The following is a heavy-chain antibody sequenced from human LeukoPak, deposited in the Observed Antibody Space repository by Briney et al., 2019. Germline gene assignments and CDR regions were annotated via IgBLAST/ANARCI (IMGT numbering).Heavy chain of an antibody. CDR1: GGTFSSYA. J-gene: IGHJ4*02. V-gene: IGHV1-69*04. CDR2: IIPILGIA. Sequence: SVKVSCKASGGTFSSYAISWVRQAPGQGLEWMGRIIPILGIANYAQKFQGRVTITADKSTSTAYMELSSLRSEDTAVYYCARDKGIIAAAGTTPFDYWGRGTLVTVSS. CDR3: ARDKGIIAAAGTTPFDY. D-gene: IGHD6-13*01.